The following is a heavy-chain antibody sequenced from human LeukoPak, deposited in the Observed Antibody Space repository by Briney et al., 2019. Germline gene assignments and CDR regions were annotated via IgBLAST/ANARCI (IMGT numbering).Heavy chain of an antibody. J-gene: IGHJ3*01. V-gene: IGHV3-13*01. CDR1: GYTFNSYD. Sequence: GGSLRLSCAASGYTFNSYDMHWVRQATGKGLEWVSGIGHAGDTYYAVSVKGRFTISRGNAKNSLYLQMNSLRVGDTAVYYCVRGGSLEAFDFWGQGTMVTVAS. CDR2: IGHAGDT. CDR3: VRGGSLEAFDF. D-gene: IGHD3-16*01.